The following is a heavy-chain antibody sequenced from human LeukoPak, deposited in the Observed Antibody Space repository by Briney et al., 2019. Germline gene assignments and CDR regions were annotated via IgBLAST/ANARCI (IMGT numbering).Heavy chain of an antibody. CDR2: IYYSGST. Sequence: SETLSLTCTVSGGSISSYYWSWIRQPPGRGLEWIGYIYYSGSTNYNPSLKSRVTISVDTSKNQFSLKLSSVTAADAAVYYCARLKLGMLDYWGQGTLVTVSS. V-gene: IGHV4-59*01. J-gene: IGHJ4*02. CDR3: ARLKLGMLDY. CDR1: GGSISSYY. D-gene: IGHD6-6*01.